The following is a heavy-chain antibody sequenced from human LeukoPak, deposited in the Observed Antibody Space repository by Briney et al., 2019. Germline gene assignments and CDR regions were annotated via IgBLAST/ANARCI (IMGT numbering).Heavy chain of an antibody. CDR2: INWAGATT. D-gene: IGHD4-11*01. CDR1: GFTFDDYA. J-gene: IGHJ4*02. CDR3: AKDMGMTTITGGFDF. V-gene: IGHV3-43*01. Sequence: GGSLRLSCAASGFTFDDYAMHWVRQAPGKGLEWVSLINWAGATTYSADSVKGRFTISRDNSKNSLYLQMNSLRTEDIALYYCAKDMGMTTITGGFDFWGQGTLVTVSS.